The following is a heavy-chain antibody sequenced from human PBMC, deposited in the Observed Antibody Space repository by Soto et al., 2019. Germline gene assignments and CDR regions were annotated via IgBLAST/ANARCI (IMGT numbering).Heavy chain of an antibody. J-gene: IGHJ5*02. CDR2: IYHSGGT. CDR3: ARVAGP. Sequence: QLQLQESGSGLVKPSQTLSLTCAVSGVSISSGGYSWSWIRLPPGKGLEWIGYIYHSGGTYSNPSIKSRVTISVDRSKTQFSLKLSSVTAADTGVYFCARVAGPWGQRTLVTVSS. D-gene: IGHD2-15*01. CDR1: GVSISSGGYS. V-gene: IGHV4-30-2*01.